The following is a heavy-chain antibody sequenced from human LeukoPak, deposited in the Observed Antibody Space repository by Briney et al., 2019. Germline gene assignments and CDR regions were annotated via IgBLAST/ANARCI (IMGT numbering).Heavy chain of an antibody. CDR1: GGSISSGGYY. D-gene: IGHD6-13*01. V-gene: IGHV4-30-2*01. J-gene: IGHJ4*02. CDR2: IYHSGST. Sequence: PSGTLSLTCTVSGGSISSGGYYWSWIRQPPGKGLEWIGYIYHSGSTYYNPSLKSRVTISVDRSKNQFSLKLSSVTAADTAVYYCARWVAVAAAADFDYWGQGTLVTVSS. CDR3: ARWVAVAAAADFDY.